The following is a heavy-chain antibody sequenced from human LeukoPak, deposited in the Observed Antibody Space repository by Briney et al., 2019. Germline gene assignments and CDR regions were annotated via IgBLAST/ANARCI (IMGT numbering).Heavy chain of an antibody. J-gene: IGHJ6*02. CDR3: ARGMFRKIYYHGMDV. V-gene: IGHV3-43*01. CDR1: GFTFDDYT. CDR2: ITWDGET. D-gene: IGHD3-10*01. Sequence: GGSLRLSCAASGFTFDDYTMHWVRQGPGKGLEWVSLITWDGETYYADSVEGRVTIFRDNSKDSLYLQMNSLRTEDAALYYCARGMFRKIYYHGMDVWGQGTTVTVSS.